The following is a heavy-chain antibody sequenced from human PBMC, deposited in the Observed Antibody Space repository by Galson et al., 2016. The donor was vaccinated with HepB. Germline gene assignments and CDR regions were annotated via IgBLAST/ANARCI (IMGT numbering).Heavy chain of an antibody. D-gene: IGHD1-20*01. V-gene: IGHV3-23*01. CDR3: AKDLGDRFITVYYYMDV. CDR1: GFTFSSFA. Sequence: SLRLSCAASGFTFSSFAMAWVRQTPGKGLEWVSAIHGDSGYTYYADSVTGRFTISRDNSQNTLYLQMNSLRAEDKAVYYCAKDLGDRFITVYYYMDVWGKGTTVTVSS. J-gene: IGHJ6*03. CDR2: IHGDSGYT.